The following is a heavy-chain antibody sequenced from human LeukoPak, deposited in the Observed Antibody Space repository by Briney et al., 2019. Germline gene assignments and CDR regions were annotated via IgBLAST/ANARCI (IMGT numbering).Heavy chain of an antibody. D-gene: IGHD6-19*01. J-gene: IGHJ5*01. V-gene: IGHV3-23*01. Sequence: PGGSLRLSCAASGFTFSSYAMSWVRQAPGKGLEWVSGISGSGDNTYYADSVKGRFTISRDNSKNTLYLQMNSLRAEDTAVYYCARGSYSSGWYDFWGQGTLVTVSS. CDR3: ARGSYSSGWYDF. CDR1: GFTFSSYA. CDR2: ISGSGDNT.